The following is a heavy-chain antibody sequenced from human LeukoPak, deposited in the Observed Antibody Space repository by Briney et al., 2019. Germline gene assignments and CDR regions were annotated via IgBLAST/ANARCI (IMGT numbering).Heavy chain of an antibody. V-gene: IGHV3-23*01. J-gene: IGHJ4*02. CDR1: GFAFGSEA. CDR3: AKDTPMSFGVVVTYGDY. Sequence: GGSLRLSCAVSGFAFGSEAMSWVRQSPARGLEWVASISPGGGTTYYADSVKGRFTISRDNSNNALYVQMNSLRAEDTAVYYCAKDTPMSFGVVVTYGDYWGQGTLVTVSS. D-gene: IGHD2-21*02. CDR2: ISPGGGTT.